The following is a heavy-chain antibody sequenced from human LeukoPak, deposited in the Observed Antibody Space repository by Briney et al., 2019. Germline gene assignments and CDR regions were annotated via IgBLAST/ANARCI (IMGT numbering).Heavy chain of an antibody. J-gene: IGHJ4*02. D-gene: IGHD2-21*01. CDR2: IYASGYT. CDR3: ARNHIVTGTYFDS. CDR1: GDSISPYS. Sequence: PSETLSLTCTVSGDSISPYSWSWVRQPAGKGLEWIGRIYASGYTDYDPSLRGRVTMSVDTSKNQFSLKLTSVTAADTSVFFCARNHIVTGTYFDSWGPGTLVTVSS. V-gene: IGHV4-4*07.